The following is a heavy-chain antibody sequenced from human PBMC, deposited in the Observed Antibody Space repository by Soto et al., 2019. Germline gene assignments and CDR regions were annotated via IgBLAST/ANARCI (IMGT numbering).Heavy chain of an antibody. CDR1: GGSISSYY. V-gene: IGHV4-59*01. Sequence: SETLSVTCTVSGGSISSYYWNWSRQPPGKGLEWIGFIYYTGSTTSNPSLKSRVTISLDTSKIQFSLKLNSVTAADAAVYYCASSRGLRNIDYWGRGTVVT. CDR3: ASSRGLRNIDY. CDR2: IYYTGST. J-gene: IGHJ4*02. D-gene: IGHD4-17*01.